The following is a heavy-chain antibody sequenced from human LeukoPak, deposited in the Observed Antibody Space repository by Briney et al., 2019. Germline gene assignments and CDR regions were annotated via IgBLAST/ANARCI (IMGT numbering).Heavy chain of an antibody. Sequence: ASVKVSCKASGYTLTSHGINWMRQAPGQGLEWMGWISTQSGNTNYAQKVQGRLTLTTDRSTNTAYMELRSLRSDDTAVYYCARLDIVVVVAASHDYWGQGTLVTVSS. D-gene: IGHD2-15*01. CDR3: ARLDIVVVVAASHDY. J-gene: IGHJ4*02. CDR1: GYTLTSHG. CDR2: ISTQSGNT. V-gene: IGHV1-18*01.